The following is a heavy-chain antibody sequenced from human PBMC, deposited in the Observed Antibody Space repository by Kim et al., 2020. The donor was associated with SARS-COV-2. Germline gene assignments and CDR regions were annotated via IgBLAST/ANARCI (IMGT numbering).Heavy chain of an antibody. CDR1: GGSISSSCCY. J-gene: IGHJ2*01. CDR3: AEHPAICIQFVYWY. D-gene: IGHD2-21*01. V-gene: IGHV4-39*02. CDR2: IYYSAST. Sequence: SETLSLTCTVSGGSISSSCCYWGWHRQPTGQGLDWFRCIYYSASTYYNLSLRIRVSVYVDTYEYYFSLKLSSVAAADTDVYACAEHPAICIQFVYWY.